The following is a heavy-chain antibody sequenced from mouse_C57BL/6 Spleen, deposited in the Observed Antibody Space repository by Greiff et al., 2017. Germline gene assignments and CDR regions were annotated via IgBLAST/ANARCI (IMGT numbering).Heavy chain of an antibody. J-gene: IGHJ2*01. CDR1: GFSFTSYA. CDR2: IWTGGGT. Sequence: QVQLQQSGPGLVAPSQSLSITCTVSGFSFTSYAISWVRQPPGKGLEWLGVIWTGGGTNYNSALKSRLSISKDNSTSQVFLKMNSLQTDDTARYYCARFYYGSSYSYYFDYWGQGTTLTVSS. D-gene: IGHD1-1*01. V-gene: IGHV2-9-1*01. CDR3: ARFYYGSSYSYYFDY.